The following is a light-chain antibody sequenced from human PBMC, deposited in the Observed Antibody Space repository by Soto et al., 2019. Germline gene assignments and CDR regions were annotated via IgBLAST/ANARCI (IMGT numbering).Light chain of an antibody. J-gene: IGLJ1*01. CDR3: QSYDNSLSGFYV. Sequence: QSVRTQPPSVSGAPGQRVTISCTGSNSNIGTGYDVHWYQQLPGTAPKLLIYGNSNRPSGVPDRFSGSKSGTSASLAITGLQAEDEADYYCQSYDNSLSGFYVFGAGTKVTVL. V-gene: IGLV1-40*01. CDR1: NSNIGTGYD. CDR2: GNS.